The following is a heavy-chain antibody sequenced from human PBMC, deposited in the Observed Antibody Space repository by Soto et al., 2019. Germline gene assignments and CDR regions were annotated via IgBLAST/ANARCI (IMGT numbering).Heavy chain of an antibody. Sequence: GGSLRLSCTASGFTFNSHAMTWVRQAPGKGLEWVSGLSDSGSSTYYADSVKGRFTISRDNFMNTVYLQMNTLRVEDTAVFYCAKVSSSWYFGFFDLWGQGTRVTVSP. V-gene: IGHV3-23*01. D-gene: IGHD6-13*01. J-gene: IGHJ4*02. CDR3: AKVSSSWYFGFFDL. CDR2: LSDSGSST. CDR1: GFTFNSHA.